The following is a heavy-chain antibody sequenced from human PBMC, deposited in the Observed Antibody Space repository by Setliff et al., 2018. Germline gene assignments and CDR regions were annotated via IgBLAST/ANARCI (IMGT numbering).Heavy chain of an antibody. D-gene: IGHD6-19*01. CDR1: GGSFSGYY. CDR3: ARAIYSSGWYLRYYYYMDV. V-gene: IGHV4-34*01. CDR2: VNHSGST. Sequence: SETLSLTCAVYGGSFSGYYWSWTRQPPGKGLEWMGEVNHSGSTNYNPSLKSRVTISVDTSKDQFSLKLSSVTAADTAVYYCARAIYSSGWYLRYYYYMDVWGKGTTVTVSS. J-gene: IGHJ6*03.